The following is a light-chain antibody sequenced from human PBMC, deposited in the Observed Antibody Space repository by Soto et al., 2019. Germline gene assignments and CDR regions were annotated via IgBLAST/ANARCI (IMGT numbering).Light chain of an antibody. CDR3: QSWDTSLSGSV. J-gene: IGLJ2*01. Sequence: QSVLTQPPSVSGAXXXXXTISCTGSSSNIGAGYDVNWYQQLPGRAPKLLIYGNTNRPSGVPDRFSGSKSGTSGSLAISGLQTEDEAEYYCQSWDTSLSGSVFGGGTKLTVL. CDR2: GNT. CDR1: SSNIGAGYD. V-gene: IGLV1-40*01.